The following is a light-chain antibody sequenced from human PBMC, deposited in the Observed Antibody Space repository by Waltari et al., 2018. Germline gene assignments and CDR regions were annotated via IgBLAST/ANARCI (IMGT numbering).Light chain of an antibody. CDR3: QQGYTAPLT. CDR1: QNIRSY. V-gene: IGKV1-39*01. Sequence: DIQLTQSPSSLSASEGDRVTITCRASQNIRSYLNWYQQSPGKAPNLLLYGASSLQSGIPSRFSGSGYGTDFTLTISSLQPEDFTTYYCQQGYTAPLTFGGGTKLEIK. J-gene: IGKJ4*01. CDR2: GAS.